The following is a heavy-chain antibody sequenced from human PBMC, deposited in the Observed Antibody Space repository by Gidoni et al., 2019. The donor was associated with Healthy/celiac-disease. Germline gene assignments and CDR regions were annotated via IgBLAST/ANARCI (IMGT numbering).Heavy chain of an antibody. J-gene: IGHJ3*02. CDR2: LYYSGST. V-gene: IGHV4-30-4*01. Sequence: QVQLQESGPGLVKPSQNLSLTCTVSGGSISSGDYYWSWIRQPPGKGLEWIGYLYYSGSTYYNPSLKSRVTISVDTSKNQFSLKLSSVTAADTAVYYCARRTYYYDSSDAFDIWGQGTMVTVSS. CDR3: ARRTYYYDSSDAFDI. D-gene: IGHD3-22*01. CDR1: GGSISSGDYY.